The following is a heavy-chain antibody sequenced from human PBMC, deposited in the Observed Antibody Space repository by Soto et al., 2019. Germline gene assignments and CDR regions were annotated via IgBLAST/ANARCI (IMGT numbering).Heavy chain of an antibody. Sequence: LSLTCAVCGYSISSGYYWGWIRQPPGKGLAWIGSIYHSGSTYYNPSLKSRVTISVDTSKNQFSLRLSSVTAADTAVYYCARDDYDFWSGYRDVWGQGTTVTVSS. D-gene: IGHD3-3*01. V-gene: IGHV4-38-2*02. CDR2: IYHSGST. J-gene: IGHJ6*01. CDR3: ARDDYDFWSGYRDV. CDR1: GYSISSGYY.